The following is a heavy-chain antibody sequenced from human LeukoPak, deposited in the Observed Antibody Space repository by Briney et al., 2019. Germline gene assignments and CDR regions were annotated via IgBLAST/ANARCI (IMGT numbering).Heavy chain of an antibody. CDR1: GYTFTGYY. CDR3: ARLNSAPYCSSTSCHTTYYFDY. J-gene: IGHJ4*02. Sequence: GASVKVSCKASGYTFTGYYMHWVRQAPGQGLEWMGWINPNSGGTNYAQKFQGRVTMTRDTSISTDYMELSRLRSDDTAVYYCARLNSAPYCSSTSCHTTYYFDYWGQGTLVTVSS. D-gene: IGHD2-2*02. V-gene: IGHV1-2*02. CDR2: INPNSGGT.